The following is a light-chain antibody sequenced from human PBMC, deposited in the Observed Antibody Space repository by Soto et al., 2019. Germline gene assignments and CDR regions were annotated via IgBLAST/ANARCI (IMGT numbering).Light chain of an antibody. Sequence: EIVLTQSPGTLSLSPGERATLSVGASQSVSSSYLTWYQQRPGQPPRLLIYGASSRAPDIPDRFSGSRSGTDFTLTISRLEPEDFAVYYCQQYNTSPRTFGQGTKVDIK. CDR3: QQYNTSPRT. V-gene: IGKV3-20*01. CDR2: GAS. CDR1: QSVSSSY. J-gene: IGKJ1*01.